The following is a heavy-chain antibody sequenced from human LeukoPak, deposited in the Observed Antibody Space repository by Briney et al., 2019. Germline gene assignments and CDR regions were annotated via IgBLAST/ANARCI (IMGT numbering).Heavy chain of an antibody. V-gene: IGHV3-7*01. CDR1: EFRFGRDW. J-gene: IGHJ4*02. D-gene: IGHD2-15*01. CDR3: VTAPTRTYSVY. Sequence: PGGSLRLSCVASEFRFGRDWISWVRQAPGKGLEWVACVKQDGTEKNYVVSVWGRFTVSADNGKNSLYLQMNSLRAEDTAVYYCVTAPTRTYSVYWGQGTLVTVSS. CDR2: VKQDGTEK.